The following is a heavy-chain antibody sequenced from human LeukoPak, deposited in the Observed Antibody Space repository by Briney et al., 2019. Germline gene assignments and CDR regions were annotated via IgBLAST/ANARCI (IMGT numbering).Heavy chain of an antibody. J-gene: IGHJ4*02. Sequence: GGSLRLSCAASGFTFSSYGMHWVRQAPGKGLEWVAVISYDGSNKYCADSVKGRFTISRDNAKNTLYLQMNSLRADDTAVYYCARDQPDYWGQGTLVTVSS. CDR1: GFTFSSYG. CDR2: ISYDGSNK. D-gene: IGHD1-14*01. V-gene: IGHV3-30*03. CDR3: ARDQPDY.